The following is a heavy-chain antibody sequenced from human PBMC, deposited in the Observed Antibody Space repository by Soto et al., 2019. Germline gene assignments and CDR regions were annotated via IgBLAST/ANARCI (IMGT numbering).Heavy chain of an antibody. CDR1: GGSIISYY. V-gene: IGHV4-59*01. CDR3: AKLGYCISTSCYDWFDP. CDR2: IYYSGST. D-gene: IGHD2-2*01. J-gene: IGHJ5*02. Sequence: SETLSLTCTVSGGSIISYYWSWILQPPGKGLEWIGYIYYSGSTNYNPSLKSRVTISVDTSKNQFSLKLSSVTAADTAVYYCAKLGYCISTSCYDWFDPWGQGTLVTVSS.